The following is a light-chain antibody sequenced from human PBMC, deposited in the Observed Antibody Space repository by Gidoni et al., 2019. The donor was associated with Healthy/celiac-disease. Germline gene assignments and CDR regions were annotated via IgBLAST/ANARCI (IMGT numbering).Light chain of an antibody. Sequence: DIQMTQSPSSLSASVGDRVTITCRASQSISSYLNWYQQKPGKDPKLLIYAASSLQSGVPSRFSGSGSGTDFTLTISSRQPEDFAIYYCQQSYSTPLLTFGGGTKVEIK. CDR2: AAS. J-gene: IGKJ4*01. CDR3: QQSYSTPLLT. CDR1: QSISSY. V-gene: IGKV1-39*01.